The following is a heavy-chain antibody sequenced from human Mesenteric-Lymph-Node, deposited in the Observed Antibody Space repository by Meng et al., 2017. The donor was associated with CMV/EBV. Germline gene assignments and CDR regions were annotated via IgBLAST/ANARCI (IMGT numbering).Heavy chain of an antibody. Sequence: GESLKISCAASGFTFRSYAMNWVRQAPGKGLEWVSTISSSGGSTYYADSVKGRFTISRDNSQNMLYLQMNSLRAEDAGLYHCAKDPHEFWSPYFLESWGQGTLVTVSS. CDR2: ISSSGGST. CDR3: AKDPHEFWSPYFLES. J-gene: IGHJ4*02. CDR1: GFTFRSYA. V-gene: IGHV3-23*01. D-gene: IGHD3-3*01.